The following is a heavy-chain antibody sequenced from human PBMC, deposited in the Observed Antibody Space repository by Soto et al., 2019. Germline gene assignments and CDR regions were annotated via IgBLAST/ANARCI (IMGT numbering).Heavy chain of an antibody. J-gene: IGHJ6*02. CDR3: ARDSSSDYYYGMDV. CDR2: IYSGGST. CDR1: GFTVSSNY. V-gene: IGHV3-53*01. Sequence: EVQLVESGGGLIQPGGSLSLSCAASGFTVSSNYMSWVRQAPGKGLEWVSVIYSGGSTYYADSVKGRFTISRDNSKNTLYLQMNSLRAEDTAVYYCARDSSSDYYYGMDVWGQGTTVTVSS. D-gene: IGHD6-6*01.